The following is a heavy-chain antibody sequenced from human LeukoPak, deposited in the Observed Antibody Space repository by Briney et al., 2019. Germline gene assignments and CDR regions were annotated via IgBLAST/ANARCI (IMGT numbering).Heavy chain of an antibody. V-gene: IGHV3-33*01. CDR1: GFTFSRYG. D-gene: IGHD2-2*01. J-gene: IGHJ6*02. Sequence: PGTSLRLSCAASGFTFSRYGMHWVRQAPGKGLEWVAVIWPDGNNKEHGDSVKGRFTISRDNSKNTLYLQMNSLRAEDTAMYYCARDYCSSISCMDAWGQGTTVTVSS. CDR2: IWPDGNNK. CDR3: ARDYCSSISCMDA.